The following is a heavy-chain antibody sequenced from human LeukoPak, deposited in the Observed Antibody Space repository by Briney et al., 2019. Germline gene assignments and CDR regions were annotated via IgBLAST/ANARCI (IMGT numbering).Heavy chain of an antibody. CDR2: ISAYNGKT. Sequence: GASVKVSCKASGYTFTSYGITWVRQAPGQGLEWMGWISAYNGKTNSAQKFQGRVTMTTDTSTSTAYMDLRSLRSDDTAVYYCARVLHDSSGYGYWGQGTLVTVSS. D-gene: IGHD3-22*01. V-gene: IGHV1-18*01. CDR1: GYTFTSYG. CDR3: ARVLHDSSGYGY. J-gene: IGHJ4*02.